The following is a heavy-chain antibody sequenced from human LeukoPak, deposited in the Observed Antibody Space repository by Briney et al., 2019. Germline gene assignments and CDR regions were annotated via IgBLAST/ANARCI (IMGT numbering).Heavy chain of an antibody. CDR1: GFIFNNYG. V-gene: IGHV3-33*05. CDR2: MPYDGSDK. CDR3: ARDLKMKYCDF. Sequence: GGSLRLSCATTGFIFNNYGKHWVRQAPGKGLEWVALMPYDGSDKYYADSVKGRFTISRDNSKNTLYLQMNSLRVEDTAIYYCARDLKMKYCDFWGQGTLVTVSS. J-gene: IGHJ4*02. D-gene: IGHD5-24*01.